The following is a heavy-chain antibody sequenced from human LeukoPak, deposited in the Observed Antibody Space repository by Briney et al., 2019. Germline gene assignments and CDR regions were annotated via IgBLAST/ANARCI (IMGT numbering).Heavy chain of an antibody. D-gene: IGHD4-17*01. V-gene: IGHV3-73*01. CDR1: GFTFSGSA. Sequence: GGSLRLSCAASGFTFSGSAMHWVRQASGKGLEWVGRIRSRANNYATAYAASVKGRFTISRDDSKNTAYLQMNSLKTEDTAVYYCTSYDYGDHIWVSDYWGRGTLVTVSS. CDR2: IRSRANNYAT. J-gene: IGHJ4*02. CDR3: TSYDYGDHIWVSDY.